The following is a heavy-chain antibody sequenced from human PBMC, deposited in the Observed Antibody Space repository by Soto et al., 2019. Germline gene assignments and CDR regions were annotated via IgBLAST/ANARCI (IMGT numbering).Heavy chain of an antibody. CDR3: ARWGFGQLVGWFDP. D-gene: IGHD6-13*01. J-gene: IGHJ5*02. CDR2: IYYSGST. Sequence: SETLSLTCTVSGGSISSYYWSWIRQPPGKGLEWIGYIYYSGSTNYNPSLKSRVTISVDTSTNTFSLKLSSVTAAATAVYYCARWGFGQLVGWFDPWGQGTLVTVSS. V-gene: IGHV4-59*01. CDR1: GGSISSYY.